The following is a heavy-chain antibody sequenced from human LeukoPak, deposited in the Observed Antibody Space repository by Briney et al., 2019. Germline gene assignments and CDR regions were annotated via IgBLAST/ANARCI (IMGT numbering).Heavy chain of an antibody. J-gene: IGHJ4*02. Sequence: PGGSLRLSCAASGFTFSSYWMSWVRQAPGKGLEWVANIKQDGSEKYYVDSVKGRFTISRDNAKNSLYLQMNSLRAEDTAVYYCARDKGDYGDYYIDYWGQGTLVTVSS. CDR1: GFTFSSYW. D-gene: IGHD4-17*01. V-gene: IGHV3-7*03. CDR2: IKQDGSEK. CDR3: ARDKGDYGDYYIDY.